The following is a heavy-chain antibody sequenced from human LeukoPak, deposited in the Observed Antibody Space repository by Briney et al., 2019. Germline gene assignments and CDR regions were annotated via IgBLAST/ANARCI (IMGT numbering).Heavy chain of an antibody. CDR3: ARGLRLARAYYFDY. CDR1: GYTFTSYD. Sequence: SVKVSCKASGYTFTSYDINWVRQATGQGLEWMGWMNPNSGNTGYAQKFQGRVTITRSTSISTAYMELSSLRSEDTAVYYCARGLRLARAYYFDYWGQGTLVTVSS. CDR2: MNPNSGNT. J-gene: IGHJ4*02. D-gene: IGHD6-19*01. V-gene: IGHV1-8*03.